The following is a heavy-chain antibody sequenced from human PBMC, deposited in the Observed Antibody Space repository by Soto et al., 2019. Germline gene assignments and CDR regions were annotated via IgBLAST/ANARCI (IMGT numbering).Heavy chain of an antibody. CDR2: IYYSGST. CDR1: GGSISSGEYY. V-gene: IGHV4-30-4*01. Sequence: SETLSLTCTVSGGSISSGEYYWSWIRQPPGKGLEWIGYIYYSGSTYYNPSLKSRVTISVDTSKNQFSLKLSSVTAADTAVYYCARDPLIFGVSQSPDGMDVWGQGTTVTVS. J-gene: IGHJ6*02. CDR3: ARDPLIFGVSQSPDGMDV. D-gene: IGHD3-3*01.